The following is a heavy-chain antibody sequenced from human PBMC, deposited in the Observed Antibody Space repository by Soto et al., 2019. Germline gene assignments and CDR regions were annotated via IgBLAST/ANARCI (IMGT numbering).Heavy chain of an antibody. CDR1: GYTFTSYA. D-gene: IGHD3-16*01. CDR3: AIASTVRPAYVYYYYGMDV. V-gene: IGHV1-3*01. Sequence: GASVKVSCKASGYTFTSYAMHWVRQAPGQRLEWMGWINAGNGNTKCAQKFQGRVTVTRDTSASTAYMELSSLRSEDTAVYYCAIASTVRPAYVYYYYGMDVWGQGTTVTVSS. J-gene: IGHJ6*02. CDR2: INAGNGNT.